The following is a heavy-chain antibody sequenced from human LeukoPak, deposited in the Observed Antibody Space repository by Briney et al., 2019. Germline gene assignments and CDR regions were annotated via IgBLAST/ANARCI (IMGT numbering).Heavy chain of an antibody. J-gene: IGHJ4*02. CDR1: GGSISGTNW. CDR2: ISLAGQT. D-gene: IGHD1-26*01. Sequence: PSGTLSLTCGVSGGSISGTNWWSWVRQPPGQGLEWIGEISLAGQTNYNPSLNGRVTMSLDTTSNQLSLHLTSVTAADTATYFCSREGGPFCPFGYWGQGTLVIVSS. V-gene: IGHV4-4*02. CDR3: SREGGPFCPFGY.